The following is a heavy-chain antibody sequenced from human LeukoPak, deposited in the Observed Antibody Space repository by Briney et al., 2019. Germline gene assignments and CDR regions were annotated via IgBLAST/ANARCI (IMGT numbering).Heavy chain of an antibody. Sequence: ASVKVSCKASGYTFTGYYMHWVRQAPGQGLEWMGWINPNSGGTNYAQKFQGWVTMTRDTSISTAYMELSRLRSDDTAVYYCATDSLSYYGSGSYNYWGQGTLVTVSS. CDR2: INPNSGGT. CDR1: GYTFTGYY. V-gene: IGHV1-2*04. CDR3: ATDSLSYYGSGSYNY. J-gene: IGHJ4*02. D-gene: IGHD3-10*01.